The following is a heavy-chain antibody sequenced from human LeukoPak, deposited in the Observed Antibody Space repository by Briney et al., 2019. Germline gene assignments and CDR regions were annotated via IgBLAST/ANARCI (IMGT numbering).Heavy chain of an antibody. J-gene: IGHJ2*01. Sequence: QSGGSLRLSCAASGFTFSSYAMSWVRQAPGKGLEWVSAISGSGGSTYYADSVKGRFTISRDNSKNTLYLQMNSLRAEDTAVYYCAKDSGITMIVVVIPYWYFDLWGRGTLVIVSS. CDR2: ISGSGGST. CDR1: GFTFSSYA. CDR3: AKDSGITMIVVVIPYWYFDL. D-gene: IGHD3-22*01. V-gene: IGHV3-23*01.